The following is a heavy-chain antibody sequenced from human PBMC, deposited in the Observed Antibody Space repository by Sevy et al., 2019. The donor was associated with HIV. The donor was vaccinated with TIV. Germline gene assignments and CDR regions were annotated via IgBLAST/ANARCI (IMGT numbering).Heavy chain of an antibody. Sequence: GGSLRLSCTASGFTFSSYDMNWIRQAPGKGLEWVSEISSSGSSIYYADSVKGRFTISRDNAKNSLNLQMNSLRAEDTAVYYCTRNGGAFDNGFDPWGQRTLVTVSS. D-gene: IGHD2-8*01. J-gene: IGHJ5*02. CDR1: GFTFSSYD. V-gene: IGHV3-48*03. CDR2: ISSSGSSI. CDR3: TRNGGAFDNGFDP.